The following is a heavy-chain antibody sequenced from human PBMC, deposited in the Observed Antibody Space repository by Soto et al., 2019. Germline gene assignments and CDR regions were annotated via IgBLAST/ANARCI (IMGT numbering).Heavy chain of an antibody. V-gene: IGHV3-23*05. J-gene: IGHJ5*02. CDR3: AKNSGCFTA. D-gene: IGHD2-2*02. Sequence: QRLSCVASGFTFSTNDMTWVRQAPGKGLEWVSTIDGTSTFSNYAASVEGRFTISRDNSRNTVYLQMNSLRADDTAVYFCAKNSGCFTAWGQGTLVTVFS. CDR2: IDGTSTFS. CDR1: GFTFSTND.